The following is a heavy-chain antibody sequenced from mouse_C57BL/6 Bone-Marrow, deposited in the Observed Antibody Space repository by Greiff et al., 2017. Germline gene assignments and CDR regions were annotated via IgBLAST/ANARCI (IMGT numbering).Heavy chain of an antibody. Sequence: VKLQESGAELVRPGTSVKVSCKASGYAFTNYLIEWVKQRPGQGLEWIGVITPGSGGTNYNEKFKGKATLTADKSSSTAYMQLSSLTSEDSAVYFCARSRLRLRPAWFAYWGQGTLVTVSA. CDR1: GYAFTNYL. V-gene: IGHV1-54*01. J-gene: IGHJ3*01. CDR3: ARSRLRLRPAWFAY. CDR2: ITPGSGGT. D-gene: IGHD3-2*02.